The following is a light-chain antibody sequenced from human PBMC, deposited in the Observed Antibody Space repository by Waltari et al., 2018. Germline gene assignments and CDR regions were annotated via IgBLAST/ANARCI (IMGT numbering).Light chain of an antibody. CDR2: GAS. V-gene: IGKV1-39*01. Sequence: TCRASQNIDNYLNWYCQKPGKAPELLIYGASTLQSGVPSTFSASESGTNFTLTISSLQPEDFATYYCQQTYGTLFTFGPGTKVDV. CDR1: QNIDNY. CDR3: QQTYGTLFT. J-gene: IGKJ3*01.